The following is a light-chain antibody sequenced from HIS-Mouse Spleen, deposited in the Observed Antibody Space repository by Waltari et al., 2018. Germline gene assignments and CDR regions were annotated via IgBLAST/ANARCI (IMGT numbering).Light chain of an antibody. J-gene: IGLJ3*02. CDR2: RNH. V-gene: IGLV1-47*01. CDR1: SSNIVSPY. CDR3: AAWDDSLSGPV. Sequence: QSVLTQPPSASGTPRQWVTISCPGRSSNIVSPYVYWYPQLPGPSPKLLTYRNHQRHSAVPDRFSASKSGNSASLAISGLRSEDEDDYYCAAWDDSLSGPVFGGGTKLTVL.